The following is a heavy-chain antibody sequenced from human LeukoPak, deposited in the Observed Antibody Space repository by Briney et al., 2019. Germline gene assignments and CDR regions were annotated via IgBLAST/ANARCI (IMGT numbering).Heavy chain of an antibody. CDR3: ARDWGYCSSTSCSFGNAFDI. D-gene: IGHD2-2*01. V-gene: IGHV1-2*02. CDR2: IKPNSGDT. J-gene: IGHJ3*02. CDR1: GYTFTGYY. Sequence: ASVKVSCKASGYTFTGYYLHWVRQAPGQGLEWMGWIKPNSGDTNYAQKFQGRVTMTRDTSTSTVYMELSSLRSEDTAVYYCARDWGYCSSTSCSFGNAFDIWGQGTMVTVSS.